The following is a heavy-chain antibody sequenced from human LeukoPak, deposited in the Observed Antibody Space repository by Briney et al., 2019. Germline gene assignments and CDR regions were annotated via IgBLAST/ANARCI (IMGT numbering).Heavy chain of an antibody. CDR2: ISGSGGST. D-gene: IGHD3-3*01. CDR1: GFTFSSSA. CDR3: ARAREWLSDAFDI. V-gene: IGHV3-23*01. Sequence: PGGSLRLSCAASGFTFSSSAMNWVRQAPGKGLEWVSAISGSGGSTYYADSVKGRFTISRDNAKNSLYLQMNSLRAEDTAVSYCARAREWLSDAFDIWGQGTMVTVSS. J-gene: IGHJ3*02.